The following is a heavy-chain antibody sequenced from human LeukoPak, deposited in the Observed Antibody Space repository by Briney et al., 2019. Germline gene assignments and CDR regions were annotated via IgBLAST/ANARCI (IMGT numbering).Heavy chain of an antibody. CDR1: GFNFFNFW. Sequence: GGSLRLSCEASGFNFFNFWMTWVRQAPGKGLEWVATIKQSGIDRYYVDSVKGRFTISRDNAKNSLYLQMNSLRAEDTAVYYCARDQWDYGDYVSLGYWGQGTLVTVSS. CDR2: IKQSGIDR. J-gene: IGHJ4*02. V-gene: IGHV3-7*01. CDR3: ARDQWDYGDYVSLGY. D-gene: IGHD4-17*01.